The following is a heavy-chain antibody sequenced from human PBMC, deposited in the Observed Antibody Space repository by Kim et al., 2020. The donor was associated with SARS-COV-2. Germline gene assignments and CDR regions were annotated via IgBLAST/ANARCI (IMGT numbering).Heavy chain of an antibody. CDR3: AREGEGRYGMDV. D-gene: IGHD3-10*01. V-gene: IGHV3-21*01. J-gene: IGHJ6*02. CDR1: GFTFSSYS. CDR2: ISSSSSYI. Sequence: GGSLRLSCAASGFTFSSYSMNWVRQAPGKGLEWVSSISSSSSYIYYADSVKGRFTISRDNAKNSLYLQMNSLRAEDTDVYYCAREGEGRYGMDVWGQGTTVTVSS.